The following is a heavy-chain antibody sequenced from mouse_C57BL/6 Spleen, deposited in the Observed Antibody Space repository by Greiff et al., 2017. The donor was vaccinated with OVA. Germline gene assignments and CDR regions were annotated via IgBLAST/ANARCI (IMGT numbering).Heavy chain of an antibody. Sequence: QVQLQQPGAELVRPGSSVKLSCKASGYTFTSYWMHWVKQRPIQGLEWIGNIDPSDSETHYNQKFKDKATLTVDKSSSTAYMQLSSLTSEDSAVYYCAREGGYDYHWYFDVWGTGTTVTVSS. CDR3: AREGGYDYHWYFDV. J-gene: IGHJ1*03. V-gene: IGHV1-52*01. CDR1: GYTFTSYW. CDR2: IDPSDSET. D-gene: IGHD2-4*01.